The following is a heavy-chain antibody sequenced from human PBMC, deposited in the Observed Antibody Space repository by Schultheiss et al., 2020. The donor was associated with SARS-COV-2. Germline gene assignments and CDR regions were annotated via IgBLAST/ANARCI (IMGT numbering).Heavy chain of an antibody. Sequence: SETLSLTCTVSGGSISSYYWSWIRQPPGKGLEWIGEINHSGSTNYNPSLKSRVTISVDTSKNQFSLKLSSVTAADTAVYYCARVGRSDAFDIWGQGTMVTVSS. D-gene: IGHD3-16*01. J-gene: IGHJ3*02. CDR3: ARVGRSDAFDI. CDR1: GGSISSYY. V-gene: IGHV4-34*01. CDR2: INHSGST.